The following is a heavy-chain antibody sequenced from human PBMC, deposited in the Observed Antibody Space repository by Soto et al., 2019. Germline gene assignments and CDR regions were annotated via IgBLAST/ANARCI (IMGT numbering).Heavy chain of an antibody. CDR3: ARLEGLATISYYFDF. CDR2: VYYSGST. CDR1: GDSISSSNYC. Sequence: SETLSLTCTVSGDSISSSNYCWGWVRQPPGKGLEWIGSVYYSGSTYYNPSLQTRVTISLDKSKSQFSLKLNSVTAADSAVYFCARLEGLATISYYFDFWGQGALVTVSS. D-gene: IGHD3-9*01. V-gene: IGHV4-39*01. J-gene: IGHJ4*02.